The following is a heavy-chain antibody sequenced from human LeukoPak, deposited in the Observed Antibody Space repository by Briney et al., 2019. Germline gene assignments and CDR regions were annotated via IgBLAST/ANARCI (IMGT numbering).Heavy chain of an antibody. V-gene: IGHV3-23*01. J-gene: IGHJ3*02. CDR2: ISGSGGST. D-gene: IGHD3-9*01. CDR1: GFTFSSYA. CDR3: ARDDILTGYFNDAFDI. Sequence: PGGSLRLSCAASGFTFSSYAMSWVRQAPGKGLEWVSAISGSGGSTYYADSVKGRFTISRDNSKNTLYLQMNSLRAEDTAVYYCARDDILTGYFNDAFDIWGQGTMVTVSS.